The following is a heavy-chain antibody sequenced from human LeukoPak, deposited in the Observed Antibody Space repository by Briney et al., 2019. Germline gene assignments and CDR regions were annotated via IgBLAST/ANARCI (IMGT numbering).Heavy chain of an antibody. CDR2: IYYTGST. CDR1: GGSINNYY. J-gene: IGHJ6*02. V-gene: IGHV4-59*12. CDR3: ARPSYGYYYYGMDV. Sequence: SETLSLTCTVSGGSINNYYWSWVRQPPGAGLEWLAYIYYTGSTNYNPSLKTRLTISVDTSKNQFSLKLSSVTAADTAVYYCARPSYGYYYYGMDVWGQGTTVTVSS. D-gene: IGHD5-18*01.